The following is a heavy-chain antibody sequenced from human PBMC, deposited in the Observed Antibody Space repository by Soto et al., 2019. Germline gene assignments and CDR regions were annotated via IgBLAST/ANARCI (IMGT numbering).Heavy chain of an antibody. Sequence: EGPLVESGGGLVQPGESLRLSCAGSGFTFNSYWMSWVRQAPGKGLEWVAKVQQDGSEKYYVDSVKGRFTISRDNAKNSVYLQMNSLRVEDTAVYYCARGGLHRSGYEYYYYYYGLDVWGQGTTVTVAS. CDR2: VQQDGSEK. V-gene: IGHV3-7*03. CDR1: GFTFNSYW. J-gene: IGHJ6*02. D-gene: IGHD5-12*01. CDR3: ARGGLHRSGYEYYYYYYGLDV.